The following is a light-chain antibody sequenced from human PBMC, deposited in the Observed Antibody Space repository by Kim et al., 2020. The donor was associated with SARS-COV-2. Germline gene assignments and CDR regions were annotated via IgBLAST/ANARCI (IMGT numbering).Light chain of an antibody. V-gene: IGLV3-19*01. CDR1: SLRSYY. J-gene: IGLJ1*01. CDR3: NPRDSSGNHLV. Sequence: SSELTQDPAVSVALGQTVRITCQGDSLRSYYASWYQQKPGQAPVLVIYGKNNRPSGIPDRFSGSSSGNTASLTHTGAQAEDEADYYCNPRDSSGNHLVFG. CDR2: GKN.